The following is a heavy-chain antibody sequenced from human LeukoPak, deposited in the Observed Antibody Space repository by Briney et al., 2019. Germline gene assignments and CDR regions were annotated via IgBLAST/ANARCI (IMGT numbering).Heavy chain of an antibody. CDR1: GFIFSSYE. V-gene: IGHV3-30*04. J-gene: IGHJ6*03. CDR2: ISYDGSNK. Sequence: PGGSLRLSCAASGFIFSSYEMNWVRQAPGKGLEWVAVISYDGSNKYYADSVKGRFTISRDNSKNTLYLQMNSLRAEDTAVYYCARTIYSSSWYLPIYYYYYYYMDVWGKGTTVTVSS. CDR3: ARTIYSSSWYLPIYYYYYYYMDV. D-gene: IGHD6-13*01.